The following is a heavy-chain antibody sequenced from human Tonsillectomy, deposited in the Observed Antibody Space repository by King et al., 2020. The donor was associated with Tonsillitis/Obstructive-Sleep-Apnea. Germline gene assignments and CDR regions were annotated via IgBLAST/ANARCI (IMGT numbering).Heavy chain of an antibody. J-gene: IGHJ4*02. CDR1: GYSVTTYW. Sequence: VQLVESGAEVKKPGESLKISCEGSGYSVTTYWIVWVRQMPGKGLEWMGIIYPGDSDTSYSPSFQGQATISADKSISTAYLQWSSLKASDTAMYYCARHRTSGSLEPGGYWGQGTLVTVSS. D-gene: IGHD1-26*01. CDR3: ARHRTSGSLEPGGY. CDR2: IYPGDSDT. V-gene: IGHV5-51*01.